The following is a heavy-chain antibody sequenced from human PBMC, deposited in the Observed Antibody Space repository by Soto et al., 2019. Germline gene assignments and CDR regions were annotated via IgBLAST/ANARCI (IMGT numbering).Heavy chain of an antibody. Sequence: SETLSLTCTVSGGSVSSGSYYWSWIRQPPGKGLEWIGYIYYSGSTNYNPSLKSRVTVSVDTSKNQFSLKLSSVTAADTAVYYCAREYSSSSSFDYWGQGTLVTVSS. V-gene: IGHV4-61*01. CDR3: AREYSSSSSFDY. CDR1: GGSVSSGSYY. J-gene: IGHJ4*02. CDR2: IYYSGST. D-gene: IGHD6-6*01.